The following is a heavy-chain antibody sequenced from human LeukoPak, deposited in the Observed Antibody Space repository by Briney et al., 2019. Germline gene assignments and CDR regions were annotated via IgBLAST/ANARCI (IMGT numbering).Heavy chain of an antibody. Sequence: PGRSLRLSCAASGFTFSNYGMHWVRQAPGKGLEWVAVMWYDGSNEYSGDSVKGRFTISRDNSKNTLYLQMNSLRADDTAVYYCARDFGFSPSSGYSFDYWGQGTLVTVSS. V-gene: IGHV3-33*01. CDR3: ARDFGFSPSSGYSFDY. CDR1: GFTFSNYG. CDR2: MWYDGSNE. J-gene: IGHJ4*02. D-gene: IGHD3-22*01.